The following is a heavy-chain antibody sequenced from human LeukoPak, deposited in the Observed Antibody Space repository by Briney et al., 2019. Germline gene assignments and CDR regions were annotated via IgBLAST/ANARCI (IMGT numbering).Heavy chain of an antibody. J-gene: IGHJ4*02. V-gene: IGHV3-23*01. CDR2: IFGSGGSP. CDR3: GKTTVGYSSGQKPAWPVDY. D-gene: IGHD5-18*01. CDR1: GFTFGSHA. Sequence: GGSLRLSCAASGFTFGSHAMYWVRQAPGKGLEWVAGIFGSGGSPHYADPVKGRFTISRDNSRNTVYLQINSLRAEDTAVYYCGKTTVGYSSGQKPAWPVDYWGQGTLVTVSS.